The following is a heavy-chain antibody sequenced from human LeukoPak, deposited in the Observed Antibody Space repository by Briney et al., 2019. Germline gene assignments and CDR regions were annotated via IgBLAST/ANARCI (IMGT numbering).Heavy chain of an antibody. D-gene: IGHD3-3*01. Sequence: AASVKVSCKASGYTFTSYTISWVRQAPGQGLEWMGRIIPILGIANYAQKFQGRVTITADKSTSTAYMELSSLRSEDTAVYYCARGSTIFGVATFDYWGQGTLVTVSS. J-gene: IGHJ4*02. CDR3: ARGSTIFGVATFDY. CDR1: GYTFTSYT. V-gene: IGHV1-69*02. CDR2: IIPILGIA.